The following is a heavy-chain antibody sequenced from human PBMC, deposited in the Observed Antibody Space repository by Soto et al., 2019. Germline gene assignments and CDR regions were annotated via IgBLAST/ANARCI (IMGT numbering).Heavy chain of an antibody. D-gene: IGHD3-10*01. J-gene: IGHJ4*02. Sequence: QLQLQESGSGLVKPSQTLSLTCAVSGGSISSGGYSWSWIRQPPGKGLEWIGYIYHSGSTYYNPSRKSRVTISVGRSKNQFSLKLSSVTAADTAVYYCASGMVRGVIAFDYWGQGTLVTVSS. V-gene: IGHV4-30-2*01. CDR3: ASGMVRGVIAFDY. CDR2: IYHSGST. CDR1: GGSISSGGYS.